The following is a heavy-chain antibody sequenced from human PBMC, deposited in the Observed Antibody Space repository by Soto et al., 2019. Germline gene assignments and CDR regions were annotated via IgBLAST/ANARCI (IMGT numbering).Heavy chain of an antibody. CDR2: MYYSGNT. V-gene: IGHV4-59*12. CDR1: GGSISNYY. CDR3: ANNERGFDP. D-gene: IGHD1-1*01. Sequence: ASETLSLTCTVSGGSISNYYWSWIRQPPGKGLEWIGYMYYSGNTNYSPSLKSRVTISVDTSKNQFSLKLRSVTAADTAVYYCANNERGFDPWGQGILVTVSS. J-gene: IGHJ5*02.